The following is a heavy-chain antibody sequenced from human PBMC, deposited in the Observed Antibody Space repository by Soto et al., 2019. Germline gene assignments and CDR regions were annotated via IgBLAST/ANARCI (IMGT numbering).Heavy chain of an antibody. Sequence: QVQLVESGGGVVQPGRSLRLSCAASGFTFSSYAMHWVRQAPGKGLEWVAVISNDGINKYYADSVKGRFTISRDNSKNTLYLKMNSLRTEDTAVYYCARNGGNYWYFDLWGRGTLVTVSS. J-gene: IGHJ2*01. V-gene: IGHV3-30-3*01. CDR1: GFTFSSYA. CDR3: ARNGGNYWYFDL. CDR2: ISNDGINK. D-gene: IGHD2-15*01.